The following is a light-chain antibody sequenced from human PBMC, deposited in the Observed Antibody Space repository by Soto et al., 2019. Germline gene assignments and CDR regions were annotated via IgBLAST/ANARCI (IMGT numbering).Light chain of an antibody. CDR1: QGISSA. CDR2: DAS. CDR3: QQFTSYPT. V-gene: IGKV1-13*02. J-gene: IGKJ4*01. Sequence: AIQLTQSPSSLSASVGDRVTITCRASQGISSALAWYQQKPGKAPNLLIYDASSLESGVPSRFSGRGSGTDFTLTISSLQPEDFATYYCQQFTSYPTFGGGTKVEIK.